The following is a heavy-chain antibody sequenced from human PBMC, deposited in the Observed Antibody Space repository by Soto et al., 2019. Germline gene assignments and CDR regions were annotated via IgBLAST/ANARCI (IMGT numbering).Heavy chain of an antibody. CDR1: GYMFSNYD. Sequence: ASVKVSCKASGYMFSNYDIIWVRQATGQGLKWMGWMNPDSDKTDYAQKFQGRVTMTGNTSISTAYMELTALTYEDTAIYYCARPGARYCGGDCYSSHWGQGTLVTVSS. V-gene: IGHV1-8*01. D-gene: IGHD2-21*02. CDR2: MNPDSDKT. J-gene: IGHJ4*02. CDR3: ARPGARYCGGDCYSSH.